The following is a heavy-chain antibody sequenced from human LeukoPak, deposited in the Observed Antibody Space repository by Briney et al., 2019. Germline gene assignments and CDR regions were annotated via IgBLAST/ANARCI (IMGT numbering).Heavy chain of an antibody. J-gene: IGHJ6*02. Sequence: GGSLRLSCAASGLNLDAYAMHWVGQAPGKGLDWVSLISGDGTITYYADSVKGRFNISRDNSKNSLFLEMNSLRSEDTALYYCAKDTPLFYHYYGIDVWGQGTTVTVSS. V-gene: IGHV3-43*02. CDR2: ISGDGTIT. CDR3: AKDTPLFYHYYGIDV. CDR1: GLNLDAYA.